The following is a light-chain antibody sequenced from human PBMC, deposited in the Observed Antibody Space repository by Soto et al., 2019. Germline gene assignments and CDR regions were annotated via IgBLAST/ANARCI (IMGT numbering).Light chain of an antibody. CDR1: QSISNS. CDR2: DAS. J-gene: IGKJ1*01. Sequence: IPLTQSHSTLSASFAPRVYIXCRASQSISNSLAWYQHKPGRAPKLLIYDASSLESGVPSRFRGSGSGSEFTLTISGLQPDDLATYYCQQYNSVHVAFGQGTKVDIK. V-gene: IGKV1-5*01. CDR3: QQYNSVHVA.